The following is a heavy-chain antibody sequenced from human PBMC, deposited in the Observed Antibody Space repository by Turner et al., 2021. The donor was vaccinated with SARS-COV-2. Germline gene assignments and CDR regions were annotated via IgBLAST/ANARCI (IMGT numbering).Heavy chain of an antibody. J-gene: IGHJ4*02. CDR1: GFTFNSYG. CDR2: ISGSGGST. CDR3: AKKSSSWLYFDY. D-gene: IGHD6-13*01. Sequence: EVQVLESGGGLVQPGGSLRFSCVTPGFTFNSYGMSWVRQAPGRGLEWVSSISGSGGSTFYPDSVKGRFIISRDNSKNTLYLEMNSLRAEDTAIYYCAKKSSSWLYFDYWGQGTLVTVSS. V-gene: IGHV3-23*01.